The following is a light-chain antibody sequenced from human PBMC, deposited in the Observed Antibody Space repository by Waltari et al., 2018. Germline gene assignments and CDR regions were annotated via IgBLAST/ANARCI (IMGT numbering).Light chain of an antibody. J-gene: IGLJ3*02. CDR3: QTGGHGTWV. CDR1: SGHSSHV. CDR2: VNGDGSH. V-gene: IGLV4-69*01. Sequence: QLVLTQSPSASASLGASVKLTCTLSSGHSSHVIAWHQQQTEKGPRYLMKVNGDGSHSKGDEIPDRFSGSSSGAERYLTISSLQSEDEADYYCQTGGHGTWVFGGGTKLTVL.